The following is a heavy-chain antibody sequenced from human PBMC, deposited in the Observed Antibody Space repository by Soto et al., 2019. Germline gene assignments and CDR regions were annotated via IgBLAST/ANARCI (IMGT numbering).Heavy chain of an antibody. Sequence: GGSLRLSCAASGFTFSSYAMSWVRQAPGKGLEWVSAISGSGGSTYYTDSVKGRFTISRDNSKNTLYLQMNSLRAEDTAVYYCASDLSGYFEYFQHWGQGTLVTVSS. CDR2: ISGSGGST. J-gene: IGHJ1*01. D-gene: IGHD3-22*01. CDR3: ASDLSGYFEYFQH. V-gene: IGHV3-23*01. CDR1: GFTFSSYA.